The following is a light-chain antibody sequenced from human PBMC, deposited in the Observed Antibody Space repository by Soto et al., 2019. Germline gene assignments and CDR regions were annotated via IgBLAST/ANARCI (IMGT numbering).Light chain of an antibody. CDR3: LSYADTAYV. Sequence: QSVLTQPASVSGSPGQSITLSCTGSRSDVGGYNLVSWYQQHPGKAPKLMIYEVSERPSGVPDRFSGSKSGNTAFLTVSGLQAEDEADYYCLSYADTAYVFGTGTKVTVL. V-gene: IGLV2-23*02. CDR2: EVS. CDR1: RSDVGGYNL. J-gene: IGLJ1*01.